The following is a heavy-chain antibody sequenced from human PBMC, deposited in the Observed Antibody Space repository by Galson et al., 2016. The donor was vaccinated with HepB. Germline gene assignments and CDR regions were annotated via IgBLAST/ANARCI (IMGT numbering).Heavy chain of an antibody. CDR2: ISNDGSKK. V-gene: IGHV3-30*18. CDR1: GFTFSSYG. Sequence: SLRLSCAASGFTFSSYGMHWVRQAPGKGLQWVATISNDGSKKYYVDSVKGRFTISRDNSKNNLYLEMNSLTEEDTAVYFCAKNDGWLGDLVGIRFDYWGQGSLVTGSA. J-gene: IGHJ4*02. D-gene: IGHD3-10*01. CDR3: AKNDGWLGDLVGIRFDY.